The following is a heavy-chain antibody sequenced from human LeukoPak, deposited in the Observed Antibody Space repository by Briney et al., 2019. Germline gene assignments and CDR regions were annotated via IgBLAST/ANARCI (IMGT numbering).Heavy chain of an antibody. J-gene: IGHJ4*02. CDR1: GFTFDDYA. D-gene: IGHD6-13*01. CDR2: ISWNSGSI. Sequence: GGSLRLSCAASGFTFDDYAMHWVRQAPGKGLEWVSGISWNSGSIGYADSVKGRSTISRDNAKNSLYLQMNSLRAEDTALYYCAKDFVAAAGTGYYFDYWGQGTLVTVSS. CDR3: AKDFVAAAGTGYYFDY. V-gene: IGHV3-9*01.